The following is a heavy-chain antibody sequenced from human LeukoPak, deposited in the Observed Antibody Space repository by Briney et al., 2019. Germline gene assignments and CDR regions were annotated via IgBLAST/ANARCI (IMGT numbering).Heavy chain of an antibody. CDR3: ARGRCSGASCYGYNWFDP. Sequence: GGSLRLSYAASGFTFSDYYMSWIRQAPGKGLEWVSYISSSCNTILYADSVRGRFTVSRDNAKNSLYLQMNGLRAEDTAVYYCARGRCSGASCYGYNWFDPWGQGTLVTVSS. CDR2: ISSSCNTI. J-gene: IGHJ5*02. CDR1: GFTFSDYY. V-gene: IGHV3-11*01. D-gene: IGHD2-2*01.